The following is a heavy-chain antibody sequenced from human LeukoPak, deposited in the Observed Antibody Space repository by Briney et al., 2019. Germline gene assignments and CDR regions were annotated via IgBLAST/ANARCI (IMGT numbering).Heavy chain of an antibody. V-gene: IGHV4-59*01. Sequence: SETLSLTCTVSGGSISSFYWSWIRQPPGKGLEWIGYIYYSGSTNYNPSLKSRVTISVDTSKKQFPLKLSSVTAADTAVYYCARVDRSSTRQYYYYGMDVWGQGTTVTVSS. CDR3: ARVDRSSTRQYYYYGMDV. J-gene: IGHJ6*02. CDR2: IYYSGST. D-gene: IGHD2-2*01. CDR1: GGSISSFY.